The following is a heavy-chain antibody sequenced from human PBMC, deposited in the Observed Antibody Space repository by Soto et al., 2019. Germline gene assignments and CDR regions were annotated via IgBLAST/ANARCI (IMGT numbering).Heavy chain of an antibody. CDR2: INARSSGK. CDR3: AREQNRIQDLDY. CDR1: GFTFSSYA. Sequence: EVQLVESGGGLVKPGGSLRLSCAASGFTFSSYAMNWVRQAPGKGLEWVSSINARSSGKYYAVSVKGRFTISRDNGKNSLYLQMNSLRAEDTAVYYCAREQNRIQDLDYWGQGTLVTVSS. D-gene: IGHD3-3*02. J-gene: IGHJ4*02. V-gene: IGHV3-21*01.